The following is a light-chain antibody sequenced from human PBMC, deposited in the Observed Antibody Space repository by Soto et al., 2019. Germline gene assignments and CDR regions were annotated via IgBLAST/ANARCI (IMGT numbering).Light chain of an antibody. V-gene: IGKV1-39*01. J-gene: IGKJ5*01. Sequence: DIQINQSPSSLSACVNDRVTITCRASQSISNYLSWYQQKPGKAPKLLINVASTLQSGVPSRFSGSGYGTDFTLTISSVEPEDFAVYYSQQRSNWPRITFGQGTRLEIK. CDR3: QQRSNWPRIT. CDR2: VAS. CDR1: QSISNY.